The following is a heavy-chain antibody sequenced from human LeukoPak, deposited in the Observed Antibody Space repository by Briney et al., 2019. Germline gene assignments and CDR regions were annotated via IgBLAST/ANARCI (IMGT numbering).Heavy chain of an antibody. V-gene: IGHV4-31*03. J-gene: IGHJ3*02. CDR3: ARAFYDSSGYYYPYAFDI. CDR1: GGSINNGGYY. D-gene: IGHD3-22*01. CDR2: IYYSGSS. Sequence: SETLSLTCTVSGGSINNGGYYWSWIRQHPGKGLEWIGYIYYSGSSYYNPSLRSRVTISVDTSKNHFSLKLSSVTAADTAVYYCARAFYDSSGYYYPYAFDIWGQGTMVTVSS.